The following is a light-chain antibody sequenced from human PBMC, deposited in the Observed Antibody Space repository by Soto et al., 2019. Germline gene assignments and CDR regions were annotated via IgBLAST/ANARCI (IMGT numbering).Light chain of an antibody. J-gene: IGLJ1*01. V-gene: IGLV2-8*01. CDR1: SSDVGAYNY. Sequence: SVLTQPPSASRSPGQSVTISCTGTSSDVGAYNYVSWYQQLPGKAPKLIIYEVSKRPSGVPDRFSGSKSGNTASLTVSGLQAEDEADYYCTSYAGTYSFFYVFGTGTKVTVL. CDR2: EVS. CDR3: TSYAGTYSFFYV.